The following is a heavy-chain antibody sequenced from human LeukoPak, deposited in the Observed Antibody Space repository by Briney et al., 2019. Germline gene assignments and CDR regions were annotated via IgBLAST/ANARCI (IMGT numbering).Heavy chain of an antibody. J-gene: IGHJ4*02. Sequence: GESRKISCKGSGYSFTSYWIGWVRQMPGKGLEWMGIIYPGDSDTRYSPSFQGQVTISADKSISTAYLQWSSLKASDTAMYYCARVDCSGGSCYFFDYWGQGTLVTVSS. CDR2: IYPGDSDT. D-gene: IGHD2-15*01. V-gene: IGHV5-51*01. CDR3: ARVDCSGGSCYFFDY. CDR1: GYSFTSYW.